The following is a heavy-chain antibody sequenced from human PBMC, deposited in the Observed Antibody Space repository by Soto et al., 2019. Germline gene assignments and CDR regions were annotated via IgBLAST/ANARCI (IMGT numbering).Heavy chain of an antibody. CDR3: ARDGDIVVVPAAIQDYYYGMDV. CDR1: GFTFSSYG. V-gene: IGHV3-33*01. D-gene: IGHD2-2*02. Sequence: GGSLRLSCAASGFTFSSYGMHWVRQAPGKGLEWVAVIWYDGSNKYYADSVKGRFTISRDNSKNTLYLQMNSLRAEDTAVYYCARDGDIVVVPAAIQDYYYGMDVWGQGTTVTVSS. J-gene: IGHJ6*02. CDR2: IWYDGSNK.